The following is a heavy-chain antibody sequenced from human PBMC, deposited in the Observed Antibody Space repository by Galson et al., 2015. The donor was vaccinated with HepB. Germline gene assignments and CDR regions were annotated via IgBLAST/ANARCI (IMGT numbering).Heavy chain of an antibody. CDR1: GYSFTSYW. CDR2: IDPSDSYT. V-gene: IGHV5-10-1*01. J-gene: IGHJ6*02. D-gene: IGHD4-17*01. Sequence: QSGAEVKKPGESLRISCKGSGYSFTSYWISWVRQMPGKGLEWMGRIDPSDSYTNYSPSFQGHVTISADKSISTAYLQWSSLKASDTAMYYCARQNGDYSLPQHYYGMDVWGQGTTVTVSS. CDR3: ARQNGDYSLPQHYYGMDV.